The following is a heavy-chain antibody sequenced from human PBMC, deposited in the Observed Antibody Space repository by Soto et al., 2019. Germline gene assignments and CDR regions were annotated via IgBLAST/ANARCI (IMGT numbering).Heavy chain of an antibody. CDR2: IGTADDT. CDR3: AKERITAATWDALDV. CDR1: GSTFSSYD. Sequence: PGGSLRLSCAASGSTFSSYDMHWVRQVTGKGLEWVSAIGTADDTYYAGSVKGRFTISREDAKNSLYLQMNSLRAEDTAVYYCAKERITAATWDALDVGGQGTMVTVSS. V-gene: IGHV3-13*01. D-gene: IGHD1-20*01. J-gene: IGHJ3*01.